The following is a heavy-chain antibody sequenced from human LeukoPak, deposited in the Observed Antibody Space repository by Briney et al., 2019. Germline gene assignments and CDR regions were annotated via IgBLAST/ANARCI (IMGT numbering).Heavy chain of an antibody. CDR1: GFSLSAYG. CDR2: IRYDGTSK. V-gene: IGHV3-33*01. Sequence: GGSLRLSCAASGFSLSAYGVHWVRQAPGKGLEWVAVIRYDGTSKDYADSVKGRFTFSRDNSKNTLYLQMNSLTVEDTAVYYCARSQSSSLIDYWGQGTLVTVSS. CDR3: ARSQSSSLIDY. D-gene: IGHD6-13*01. J-gene: IGHJ4*02.